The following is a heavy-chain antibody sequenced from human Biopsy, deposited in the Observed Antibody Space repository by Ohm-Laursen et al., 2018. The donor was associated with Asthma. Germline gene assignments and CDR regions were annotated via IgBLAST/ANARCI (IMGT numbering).Heavy chain of an antibody. D-gene: IGHD3-22*01. CDR3: ARQSGQEYGDSIPFDT. Sequence: RSLRLSCAAFGFVFSQCGMHWVRQGPGKGLEWVALVSSDGHNKYYEDSVKGRFTISRDNPRNRLYLQINSLTVEDSAVYFCARQSGQEYGDSIPFDTWGQGTKVAVSS. V-gene: IGHV3-30*03. CDR2: VSSDGHNK. J-gene: IGHJ3*02. CDR1: GFVFSQCG.